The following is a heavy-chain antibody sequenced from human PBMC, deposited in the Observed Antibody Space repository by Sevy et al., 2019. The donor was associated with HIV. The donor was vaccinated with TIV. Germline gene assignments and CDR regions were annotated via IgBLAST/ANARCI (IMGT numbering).Heavy chain of an antibody. V-gene: IGHV4-30-2*01. CDR2: SFQSGAT. D-gene: IGHD6-13*01. CDR3: ARGRVGDSSSWYGAFDV. Sequence: SETLSLTCAVSGGSINSGGYSWSWIRQPPGKGLEWIGYSFQSGATYYIPSLQSRVSISVDMSKNQFSLNLRSVTAADTAVHYCARGRVGDSSSWYGAFDVWGQGTMVTVSS. CDR1: GGSINSGGYS. J-gene: IGHJ3*01.